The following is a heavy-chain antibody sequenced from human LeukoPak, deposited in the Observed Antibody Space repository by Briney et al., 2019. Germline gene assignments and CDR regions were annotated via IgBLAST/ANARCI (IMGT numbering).Heavy chain of an antibody. CDR1: GFTFSSYE. J-gene: IGHJ6*04. V-gene: IGHV3-48*03. CDR3: AELGITMIGGV. CDR2: ISSSGSTI. D-gene: IGHD3-10*02. Sequence: GGSLRLSCAASGFTFSSYEMNWVRQAPGKGLEWVSYISSSGSTIYYADSVKGRFTISRDNAKNSLYLQMNSLRAEDTAVYYCAELGITMIGGVWGKGTTVTISS.